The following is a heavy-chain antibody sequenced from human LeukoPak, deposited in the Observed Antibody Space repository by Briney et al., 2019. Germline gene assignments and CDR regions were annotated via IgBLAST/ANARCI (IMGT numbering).Heavy chain of an antibody. Sequence: PVRSLRLSCAASGFTFSSYAMHWVRQAPGKGLEWVAVISYDGSNKYYADSVKGRFTISRDNSKNTLYLQMNSLRAEDTAVYYCARDRAGVPAAPGDYWGQGTLVTVSS. J-gene: IGHJ4*02. D-gene: IGHD2-2*01. CDR2: ISYDGSNK. CDR1: GFTFSSYA. V-gene: IGHV3-30-3*01. CDR3: ARDRAGVPAAPGDY.